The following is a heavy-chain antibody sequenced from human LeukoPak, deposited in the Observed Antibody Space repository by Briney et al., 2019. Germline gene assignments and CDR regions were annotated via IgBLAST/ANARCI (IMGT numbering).Heavy chain of an antibody. D-gene: IGHD1-26*01. V-gene: IGHV3-23*01. CDR1: GFTFSSYA. J-gene: IGHJ5*02. Sequence: GGSLRLSCVASGFTFSSYAMSWVRQAPGNGLEWVSVVSGSGITTYYADSVKGRFTISRDNSKNTLYLQMNSLRAEDTAVYYCAKYGGSSATVNWFDPWGQGTLVTVSS. CDR2: VSGSGITT. CDR3: AKYGGSSATVNWFDP.